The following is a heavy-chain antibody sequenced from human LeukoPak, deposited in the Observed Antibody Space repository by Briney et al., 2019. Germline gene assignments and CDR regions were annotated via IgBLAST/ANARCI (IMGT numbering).Heavy chain of an antibody. J-gene: IGHJ4*02. D-gene: IGHD3-22*01. CDR3: AREVLSSGCQD. CDR2: INPSGGST. Sequence: ASVKVSCKASGYTFTSYGISWVRQAPGQGLEWMGIINPSGGSTSYAQKFQGRVTMTRDTSTSTVYMELSSLRSEDTAVYYCAREVLSSGCQDWGQGTLVTVSS. V-gene: IGHV1-46*01. CDR1: GYTFTSYG.